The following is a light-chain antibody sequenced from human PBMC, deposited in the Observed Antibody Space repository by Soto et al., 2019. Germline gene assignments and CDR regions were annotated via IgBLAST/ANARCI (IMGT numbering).Light chain of an antibody. CDR3: QQYGSSTYT. CDR1: QSVSSY. J-gene: IGKJ2*01. Sequence: IVSTQCPATLSWSPGERATLSCRASQSVSSYLAWYQQKPGQAPRLLIYGASRRATGIPDRFSGSGSGTEFTLTISRLEPEDFAVYYCQQYGSSTYTLGQGTKVDIK. CDR2: GAS. V-gene: IGKV3-20*01.